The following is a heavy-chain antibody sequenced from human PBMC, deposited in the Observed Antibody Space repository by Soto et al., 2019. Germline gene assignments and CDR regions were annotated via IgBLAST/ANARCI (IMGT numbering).Heavy chain of an antibody. CDR2: IYYSGST. D-gene: IGHD2-2*02. J-gene: IGHJ3*02. CDR3: AREAPLGYCSSTSCYTRAFDI. Sequence: QVQLQESGPGLVKPSQTLSLTCTVSGGSISSGGYYWSWIRQHPGKGLEWIGYIYYSGSTYYNPSLKSRVTISVDTSKHQFSLKLSSVTAADTAVYYCAREAPLGYCSSTSCYTRAFDIWGQGTMVTVSS. CDR1: GGSISSGGYY. V-gene: IGHV4-31*03.